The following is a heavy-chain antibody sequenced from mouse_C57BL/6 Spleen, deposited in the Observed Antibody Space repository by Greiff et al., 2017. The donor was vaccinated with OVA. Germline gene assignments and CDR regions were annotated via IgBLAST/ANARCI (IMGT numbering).Heavy chain of an antibody. J-gene: IGHJ3*01. V-gene: IGHV1-26*01. CDR2: INPNNGGT. CDR3: ARTERGFAY. CDR1: GYTFTDYY. Sequence: VQLQQSGPELVKPGASVKISCKASGYTFTDYYMNWVKQSHGKSLEWIGDINPNNGGTSYNQKFKGKATLTVDKSSSTAYMELRSLTSEDSAVYYCARTERGFAYWGQGTLVTVSA.